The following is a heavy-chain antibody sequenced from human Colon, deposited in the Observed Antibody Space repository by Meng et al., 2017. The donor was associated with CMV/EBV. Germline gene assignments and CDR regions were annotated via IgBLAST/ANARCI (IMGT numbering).Heavy chain of an antibody. CDR3: ARDVNWSFDY. CDR1: GFTFNTFS. D-gene: IGHD1-20*01. Sequence: GGSLRLSCAASGFTFNTFSMIWVRLAPGKGLELIAYITPDKRDMYYADSVRGRFTVSRDNAKNSLYLQMNSLRAEDTAVYYCARDVNWSFDYWGQGILVTSPQ. CDR2: ITPDKRDM. V-gene: IGHV3-21*05. J-gene: IGHJ4*02.